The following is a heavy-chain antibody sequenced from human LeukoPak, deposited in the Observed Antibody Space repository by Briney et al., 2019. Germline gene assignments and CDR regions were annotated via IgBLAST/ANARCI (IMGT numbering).Heavy chain of an antibody. CDR1: GFTFDDYG. CDR2: INWNGGST. Sequence: GGSLRLSCAASGFTFDDYGMSWVRQAPGKGLEWVSGINWNGGSTGYADSVKGRFTISRDNAKNSLYLQMNSLRAEDTAVYYCARVGDPNSTWRPDYWGQGTLVTVSS. CDR3: ARVGDPNSTWRPDY. J-gene: IGHJ4*02. D-gene: IGHD3-16*01. V-gene: IGHV3-20*04.